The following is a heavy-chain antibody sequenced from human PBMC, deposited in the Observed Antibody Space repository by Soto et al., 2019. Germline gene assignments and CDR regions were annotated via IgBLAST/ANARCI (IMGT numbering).Heavy chain of an antibody. V-gene: IGHV3-30*03. D-gene: IGHD6-19*01. CDR1: GFTFSNYG. CDR2: ISYYGSKK. CDR3: ARDAATRFSGGYYPLYYFDY. J-gene: IGHJ4*02. Sequence: GGSLRLSCAASGFTFSNYGIHWVRQAPGKGLEWVPFISYYGSKKYWADSVKGRFTISRDNSNITLYRQMNSLRAEDTAVYYCARDAATRFSGGYYPLYYFDYWGQGTLVTVSS.